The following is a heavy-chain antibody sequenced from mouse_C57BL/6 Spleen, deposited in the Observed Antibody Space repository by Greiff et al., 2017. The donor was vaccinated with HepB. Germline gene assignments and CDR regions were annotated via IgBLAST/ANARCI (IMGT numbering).Heavy chain of an antibody. D-gene: IGHD2-2*01. Sequence: VKVEESGPGLVQPSQSLSITRTVSGFPLPSYGVHWVRQSPGKGLEWVGVIWSGGSTDYNAAFISRLSISKDNSKSQVFFKMNSPQADDTAIYYCASSTMVTTTFDYWGQGTTLTVSS. V-gene: IGHV2-2*01. CDR2: IWSGGST. J-gene: IGHJ2*01. CDR1: GFPLPSYG. CDR3: ASSTMVTTTFDY.